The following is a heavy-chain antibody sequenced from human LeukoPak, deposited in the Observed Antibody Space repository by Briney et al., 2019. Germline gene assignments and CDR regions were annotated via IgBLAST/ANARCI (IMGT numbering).Heavy chain of an antibody. V-gene: IGHV1-18*01. Sequence: GASVKVSCKASGYTFSNYAITWVRQAPGRGLEWMGWISTYSGNTNYEQKVQGRVTMSTDTATSTAYMELRSLRSDDTAPYYCARQGTVGAFDYWGQGTLVAVSS. CDR1: GYTFSNYA. D-gene: IGHD1-26*01. J-gene: IGHJ4*02. CDR3: ARQGTVGAFDY. CDR2: ISTYSGNT.